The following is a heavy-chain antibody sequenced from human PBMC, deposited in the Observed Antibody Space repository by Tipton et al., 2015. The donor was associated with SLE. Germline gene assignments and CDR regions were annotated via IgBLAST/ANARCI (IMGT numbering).Heavy chain of an antibody. CDR3: AREGQGVAGTP. CDR1: GGSISSGDYY. CDR2: IYYSGST. Sequence: TLSLTCTVSGGSISSGDYYWSWVRQPPGKGLEWIGSIYYSGSTYYNPSLKSRVTISVDTSKNQFSLKLSSVTAADTAVYYCAREGQGVAGTPWGQGTLVTVSS. J-gene: IGHJ5*02. V-gene: IGHV4-39*07. D-gene: IGHD6-19*01.